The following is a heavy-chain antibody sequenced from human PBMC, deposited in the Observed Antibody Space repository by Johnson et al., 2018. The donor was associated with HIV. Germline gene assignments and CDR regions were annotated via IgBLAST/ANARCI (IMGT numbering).Heavy chain of an antibody. CDR2: ISYAGSNK. J-gene: IGHJ3*02. D-gene: IGHD2-15*01. V-gene: IGHV3-30-3*01. CDR3: AKEYCSGGSCYLGPSGDAFDI. Sequence: QVQLVESGGGVVQPGRSLRLSCAASGFTFSSYAMHWVRQAPGTGLEWVAVISYAGSNKYYADSVKGRFTISRDNSKNTLYLQMNSLRAEDTAVYYCAKEYCSGGSCYLGPSGDAFDIWGQGTMVTVSS. CDR1: GFTFSSYA.